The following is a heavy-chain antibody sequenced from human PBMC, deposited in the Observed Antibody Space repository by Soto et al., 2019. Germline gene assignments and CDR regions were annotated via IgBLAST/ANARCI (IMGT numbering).Heavy chain of an antibody. V-gene: IGHV3-33*01. Sequence: PGGSLRLSCAASGFTFSSYGMHWVRQAPGKGPEWVAVIWYDGSNKYYADSVKGRFTISRDNSKNTLYLQMNSLRAEDTAVYYCARVYAVTTTSAFDIWGQGTMVT. CDR1: GFTFSSYG. J-gene: IGHJ3*02. CDR2: IWYDGSNK. CDR3: ARVYAVTTTSAFDI. D-gene: IGHD4-17*01.